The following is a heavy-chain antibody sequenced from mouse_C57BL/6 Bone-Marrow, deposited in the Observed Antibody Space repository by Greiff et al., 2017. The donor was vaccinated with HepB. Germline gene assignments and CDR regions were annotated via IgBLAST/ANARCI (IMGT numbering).Heavy chain of an antibody. V-gene: IGHV1-80*01. CDR1: GYAFSSYW. CDR2: IYPGDGDT. CDR3: AAPVITTVVAPFAY. D-gene: IGHD1-1*01. Sequence: QVQLQQSGAELVKPGASVKISCKASGYAFSSYWMNWVKQRPGKGLEWIGQIYPGDGDTNYNGKFKGKATLTADKSSSTAYMQLSSLTSEDSAVYFCAAPVITTVVAPFAYWGQGTLVTVSA. J-gene: IGHJ3*01.